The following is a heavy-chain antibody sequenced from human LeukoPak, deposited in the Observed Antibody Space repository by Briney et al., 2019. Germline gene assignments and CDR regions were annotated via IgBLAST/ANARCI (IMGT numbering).Heavy chain of an antibody. V-gene: IGHV3-30*04. CDR3: AREDSSSGRAGIFGFS. D-gene: IGHD6-19*01. CDR2: ISPDGTGK. J-gene: IGHJ5*02. CDR1: GFSISPYP. Sequence: GGSLRLSCAASGFSISPYPMHWVRQTPGKGLEWVAAISPDGTGKPYADSVKGRFTISRDNSRNTLDLQMDSLRDEDTAIYYCAREDSSSGRAGIFGFSWGQGTLVTVSS.